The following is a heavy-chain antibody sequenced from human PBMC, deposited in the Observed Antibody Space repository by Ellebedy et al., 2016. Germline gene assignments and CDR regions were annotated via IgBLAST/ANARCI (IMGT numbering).Heavy chain of an antibody. J-gene: IGHJ4*02. CDR2: ISSDGSLI. CDR3: ARGSGWLHDY. CDR1: GFTFSYYS. V-gene: IGHV3-21*01. Sequence: GGSLRLSXAASGFTFSYYSMNWVRQAPGKGLEWVSSISSDGSLIYSADSVKGRFTISRDNAKNSLYLHMNSLRVEDTAVYYCARGSGWLHDYWGQGTLVTVSS. D-gene: IGHD6-19*01.